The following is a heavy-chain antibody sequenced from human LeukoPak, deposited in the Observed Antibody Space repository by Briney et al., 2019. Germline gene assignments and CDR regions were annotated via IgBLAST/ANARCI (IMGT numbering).Heavy chain of an antibody. CDR1: GGTFSSYA. D-gene: IGHD5-18*01. CDR2: IIPIFGTA. J-gene: IGHJ4*02. V-gene: IGHV1-69*05. Sequence: SVKVSCKASGGTFSSYAISWVRQAPGQGLEWMGRIIPIFGTANYAQKFQGRVTITTDESTSTAYMELGSLRSEDTAVYYCARVRGDTAMVTDYWGQGTLVTVSS. CDR3: ARVRGDTAMVTDY.